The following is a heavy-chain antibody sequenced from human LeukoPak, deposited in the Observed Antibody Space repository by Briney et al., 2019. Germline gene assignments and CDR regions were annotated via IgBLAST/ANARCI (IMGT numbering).Heavy chain of an antibody. J-gene: IGHJ6*03. CDR3: AKGGYSIAAYYYYYYMDV. V-gene: IGHV3-23*01. CDR2: ISGSGGST. CDR1: GFTFSSYA. Sequence: PGGSLRLSCAASGFTFSSYAMSWVRQAPGKGLEWVSAISGSGGSTYYADSVKGRFTISRDNSKNTLYLQMNSLRAEDTAAYYCAKGGYSIAAYYYYYYMDVWGKGTTVTVSS. D-gene: IGHD6-25*01.